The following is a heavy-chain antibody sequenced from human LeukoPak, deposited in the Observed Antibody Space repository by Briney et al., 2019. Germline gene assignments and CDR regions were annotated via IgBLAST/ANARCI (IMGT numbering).Heavy chain of an antibody. CDR2: IWYDGSNK. CDR1: GFTFGSYG. V-gene: IGHV3-33*01. Sequence: GRSLRLSCAASGFTFGSYGMHWVRQAPGKGLEWVAVIWYDGSNKYYADSVKGRFTISRDNSKNTLYLQMNSLRAEDTAVYYCAREYNWNDPFLDYWGQGTLVTVSS. J-gene: IGHJ4*02. CDR3: AREYNWNDPFLDY. D-gene: IGHD1-1*01.